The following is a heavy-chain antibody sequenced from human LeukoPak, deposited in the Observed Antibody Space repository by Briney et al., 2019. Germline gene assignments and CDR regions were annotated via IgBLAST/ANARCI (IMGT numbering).Heavy chain of an antibody. D-gene: IGHD3-10*01. CDR2: IYYSGST. Sequence: SETLSLTCTVSGGSISSSSYYWGWIRQPPGKGLEWIGSIYYSGSTYYNPSLKSRVTISVDTSKNQFSLKLNSVTAADTAVYYCARGKEVITMLRGLKPGYYFDYWGQGTLVTVSS. V-gene: IGHV4-39*07. J-gene: IGHJ4*02. CDR3: ARGKEVITMLRGLKPGYYFDY. CDR1: GGSISSSSYY.